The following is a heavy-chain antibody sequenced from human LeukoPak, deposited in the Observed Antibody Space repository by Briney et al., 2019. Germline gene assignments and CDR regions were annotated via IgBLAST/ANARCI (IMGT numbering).Heavy chain of an antibody. CDR1: GFTFDDYA. J-gene: IGHJ3*02. Sequence: PGGSLRLSCAASGFTFDDYAMHWVRQAPGKGLEWVSGISWNSGSIGYADSVKGRFTISRDNAKNSLYLQMNSLRAEDTALYYCAKDTDDYGGNSPSAFDIWGQGTMVTVSS. D-gene: IGHD4-23*01. V-gene: IGHV3-9*01. CDR3: AKDTDDYGGNSPSAFDI. CDR2: ISWNSGSI.